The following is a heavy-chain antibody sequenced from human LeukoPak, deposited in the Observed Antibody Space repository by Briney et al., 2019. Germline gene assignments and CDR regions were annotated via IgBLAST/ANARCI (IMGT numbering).Heavy chain of an antibody. CDR1: GGSISSYY. D-gene: IGHD2-2*01. J-gene: IGHJ6*03. CDR2: IYYSGST. Sequence: SSETLSLPCTVSGGSISSYYWSWIRQPPGKGLEWIGYIYYSGSTNYNPSLKSRVTISVDTSKNQFSLKLSSVTAADTAVYYCARGAQLLYYYYYMDVWGKGTTVTVSS. CDR3: ARGAQLLYYYYYMDV. V-gene: IGHV4-59*01.